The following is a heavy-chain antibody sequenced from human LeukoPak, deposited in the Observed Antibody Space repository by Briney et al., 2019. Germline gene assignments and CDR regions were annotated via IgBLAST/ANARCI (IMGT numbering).Heavy chain of an antibody. Sequence: PGGSLRLSCAASGFTFDDYAMHWVRQAPGKSLEWVSSINWNSGTIYYADSVKGRFTTSRDNAKNSLYLQMNSLRAEDTAVYYCARLTAAAENWFDPWGQGTLVTVSS. V-gene: IGHV3-9*01. CDR2: INWNSGTI. CDR3: ARLTAAAENWFDP. D-gene: IGHD6-13*01. CDR1: GFTFDDYA. J-gene: IGHJ5*02.